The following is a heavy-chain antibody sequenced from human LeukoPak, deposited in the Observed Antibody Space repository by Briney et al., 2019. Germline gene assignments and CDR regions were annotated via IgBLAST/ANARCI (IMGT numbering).Heavy chain of an antibody. CDR2: ISGSGDIT. D-gene: IGHD1-26*01. J-gene: IGHJ6*02. CDR3: AKDVRVGGGGMDV. Sequence: PGGSLRLSCAASGFTFSSYAMSWLRQAPGKGLEWVSVISGSGDITYYADSVKGRFTISRDNSKNTLYLQMNSLRAEDTAVYYCAKDVRVGGGGMDVWGQGTPVTVSS. CDR1: GFTFSSYA. V-gene: IGHV3-23*01.